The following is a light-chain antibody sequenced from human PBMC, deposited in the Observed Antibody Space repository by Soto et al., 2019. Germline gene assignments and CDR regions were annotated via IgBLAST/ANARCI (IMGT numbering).Light chain of an antibody. J-gene: IGLJ1*01. CDR3: SSYTSSSTRV. Sequence: QSALTQPAPVSGSPGQSITISCTGTSSDDGGYNYVSWYPQHPGKAPKLMIYEVSNRPSGVSNRFSGSKSGNTASLTISGLQAEDEADYYCSSYTSSSTRVFGTGTKVTVL. CDR1: SSDDGGYNY. V-gene: IGLV2-14*01. CDR2: EVS.